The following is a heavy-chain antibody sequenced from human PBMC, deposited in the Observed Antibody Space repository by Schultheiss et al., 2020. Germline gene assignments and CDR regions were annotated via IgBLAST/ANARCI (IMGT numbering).Heavy chain of an antibody. CDR2: IDWDDDK. D-gene: IGHD5-12*01. Sequence: SGPTLVKPTQTLTLTCTCSGFSLSTSGMCVSWIRQPPGKALEWLALIDWDDDKYYSTSLKTRLTISKDTSKNQVVLTMTNMDPVDTATYYCARIDRATGYFYGMDVWGQGTTVTVSS. CDR1: GFSLSTSGMC. CDR3: ARIDRATGYFYGMDV. J-gene: IGHJ6*02. V-gene: IGHV2-70*01.